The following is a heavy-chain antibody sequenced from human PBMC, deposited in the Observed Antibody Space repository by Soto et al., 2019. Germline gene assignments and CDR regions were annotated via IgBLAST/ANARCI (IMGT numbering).Heavy chain of an antibody. Sequence: QVQLVQSGAEVKKPGASVKVSCKASGYTFTNYGISWVRQAPGQGLEWMGWISAFDGNANYAQKLQGRLTMTTDTSTTTAYVELRSLRSDDTAMYYCARFGIWCSGWYEENWFDPWGQGTLVTVSS. J-gene: IGHJ5*02. CDR3: ARFGIWCSGWYEENWFDP. D-gene: IGHD6-19*01. V-gene: IGHV1-18*01. CDR1: GYTFTNYG. CDR2: ISAFDGNA.